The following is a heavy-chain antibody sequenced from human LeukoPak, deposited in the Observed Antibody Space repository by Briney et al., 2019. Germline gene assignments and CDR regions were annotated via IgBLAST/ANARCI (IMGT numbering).Heavy chain of an antibody. CDR2: INHSGST. Sequence: SETLSLTCAVYGGSFSGYYWSWIRQPPGKGLEWIGEINHSGSTNYNPSLKSRVTMSVDTSKNQFSLKLSSVTAADTAVYYCARGRSYGSGSPIAYWGQGTLVTVSS. CDR1: GGSFSGYY. J-gene: IGHJ4*02. CDR3: ARGRSYGSGSPIAY. V-gene: IGHV4-34*01. D-gene: IGHD3-10*01.